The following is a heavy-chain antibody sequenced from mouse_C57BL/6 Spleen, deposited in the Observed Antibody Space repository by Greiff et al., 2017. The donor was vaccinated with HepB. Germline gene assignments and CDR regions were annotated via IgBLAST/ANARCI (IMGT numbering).Heavy chain of an antibody. J-gene: IGHJ2*01. CDR1: GFTFSDYY. Sequence: EVKVVESEGGLVQPGSSMKLSCTASGFTFSDYYMAWVRQVPEKGLEWVANINYDGSGTYYLDSLKSRFIISRDNAKNILYLQMSSLKSEDTATYYCARVLNWGYYFDYWGQGTTLTVSS. D-gene: IGHD4-1*02. CDR2: INYDGSGT. V-gene: IGHV5-16*01. CDR3: ARVLNWGYYFDY.